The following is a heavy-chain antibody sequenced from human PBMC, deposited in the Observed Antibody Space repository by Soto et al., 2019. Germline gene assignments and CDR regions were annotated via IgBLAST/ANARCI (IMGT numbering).Heavy chain of an antibody. J-gene: IGHJ6*02. CDR3: ARGNDDVSYGMDV. CDR1: GYTYTSYG. CDR2: ISAYNGNT. Sequence: GTSVKVSCKDSGYTYTSYGSSWARQAPGQGLEWMGWISAYNGNTNYAQKLQGRVTMTTDTSTSTAYMELRSLRSDDTAVYYCARGNDDVSYGMDVWGQGTTVTVSS. D-gene: IGHD1-1*01. V-gene: IGHV1-18*01.